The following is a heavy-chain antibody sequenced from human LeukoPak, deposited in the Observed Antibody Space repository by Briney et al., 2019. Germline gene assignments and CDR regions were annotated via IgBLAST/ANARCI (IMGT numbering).Heavy chain of an antibody. Sequence: GGSLRLSCAASGFTFDDYAMHWVRQAPGRGLECVSGIRWNSGSLGYADSVKGRFTISRDNAKNSLYLQMNSLRAEDTGLYYCAKSAAGTIYYDYYMDVWGKGTTVTVSS. CDR1: GFTFDDYA. D-gene: IGHD6-13*01. V-gene: IGHV3-9*01. J-gene: IGHJ6*03. CDR3: AKSAAGTIYYDYYMDV. CDR2: IRWNSGSL.